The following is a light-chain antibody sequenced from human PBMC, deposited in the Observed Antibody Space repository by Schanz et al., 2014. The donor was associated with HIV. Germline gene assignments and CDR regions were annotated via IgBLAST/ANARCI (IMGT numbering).Light chain of an antibody. Sequence: QSALTQPASVSGSPGQSITISCTGTSSDVGGYNYVSWYQQHPGKAPKLIIFDVSDRPSGVSNRFSGSKSGNTASLTISGLQSEDEADYYCSSYAGSNKGVVFGGGTKLTVL. CDR3: SSYAGSNKGVV. V-gene: IGLV2-14*03. CDR1: SSDVGGYNY. J-gene: IGLJ2*01. CDR2: DVS.